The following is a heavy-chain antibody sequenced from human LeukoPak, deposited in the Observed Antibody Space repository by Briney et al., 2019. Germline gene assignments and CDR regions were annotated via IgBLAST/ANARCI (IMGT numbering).Heavy chain of an antibody. Sequence: GGSLRLSCAVSGITLSNYGMSWVRQAPGKGLEWVAGISDSGGRTNYADSVKGRFTISRDNPKNTLYLQMSSLRDEDTAVYYCASELTTSAYWGQGTLVTVSS. CDR2: ISDSGGRT. J-gene: IGHJ4*02. CDR3: ASELTTSAY. V-gene: IGHV3-23*01. D-gene: IGHD4-11*01. CDR1: GITLSNYG.